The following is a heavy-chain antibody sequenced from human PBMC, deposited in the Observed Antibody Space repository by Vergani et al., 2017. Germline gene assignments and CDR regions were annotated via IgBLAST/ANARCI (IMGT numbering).Heavy chain of an antibody. CDR3: ARVGYDSSGYYPPVGAFDI. V-gene: IGHV4-31*03. J-gene: IGHJ3*02. CDR2: IYYSGRT. D-gene: IGHD3-22*01. CDR1: GGSISSGGYY. Sequence: QVQLQESGPGLVKPSQTLSLTCTVSGGSISSGGYYWSWIRQHPGKGLEWIGYIYYSGRTYYNPSLKSRVTISVDTSKNQFSLKLSSVTAADTAVYYCARVGYDSSGYYPPVGAFDIWGQGTMVTVSS.